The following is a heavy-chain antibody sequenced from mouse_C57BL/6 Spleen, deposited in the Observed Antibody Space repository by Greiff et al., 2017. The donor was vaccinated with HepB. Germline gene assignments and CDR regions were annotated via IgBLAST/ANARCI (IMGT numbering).Heavy chain of an antibody. V-gene: IGHV2-2*01. CDR1: GFSLTSYG. D-gene: IGHD2-3*01. Sequence: QVQLKQSGPGLVQPSQSLSITCTVSGFSLTSYGVHWVRQSPGKGLEWLGVIWSGGSTDYSAAFISRLSISKDNSKSQVFFKMNSLQADDTAIYYCARGWLLHFDYWGQGTTLTVSS. CDR3: ARGWLLHFDY. J-gene: IGHJ2*01. CDR2: IWSGGST.